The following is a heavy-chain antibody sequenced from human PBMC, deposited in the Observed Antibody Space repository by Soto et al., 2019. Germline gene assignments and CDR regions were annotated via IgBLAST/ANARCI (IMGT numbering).Heavy chain of an antibody. D-gene: IGHD6-13*01. CDR2: INHSGST. V-gene: IGHV4-34*01. J-gene: IGHJ4*02. CDR1: GGSFSGYY. Sequence: LQPLSLTCAVYGGSFSGYYCSWIRQPPGKGLEWIGEINHSGSTNYNPSLKSRVTISVDTSKNQFSLKLSSVTAADTAVYYCAGRITSSSSFDYWGQGTLVTVSS. CDR3: AGRITSSSSFDY.